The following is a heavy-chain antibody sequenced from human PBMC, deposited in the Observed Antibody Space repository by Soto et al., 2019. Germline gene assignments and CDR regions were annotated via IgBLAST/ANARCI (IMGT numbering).Heavy chain of an antibody. CDR2: ISAYNGYT. Sequence: ASVKVSCKASGYTFTTYGITWVRQAPGQGLEWMGWISAYNGYTNYAQNFQGRVTMTTDTSTSTAYMELRNLISDDTAVYYCARDESDFWSGYYTGGHFDYWGQGTLVTVSS. J-gene: IGHJ4*02. CDR3: ARDESDFWSGYYTGGHFDY. D-gene: IGHD3-3*01. V-gene: IGHV1-18*01. CDR1: GYTFTTYG.